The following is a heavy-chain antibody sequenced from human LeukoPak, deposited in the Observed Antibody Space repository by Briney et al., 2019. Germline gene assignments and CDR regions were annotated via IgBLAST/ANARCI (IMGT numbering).Heavy chain of an antibody. CDR3: AKDTEQWLVHFYS. Sequence: GRSLRLSCVGSGFTFDDYALHWVRQAPGKGLEWVAGISWDSQTRDYAYSVRGRFTISRDNAKNSLYLQMESLTTDDTAFYYCAKDTEQWLVHFYSRGQGARVTVSS. J-gene: IGHJ4*02. CDR2: ISWDSQTR. D-gene: IGHD6-19*01. CDR1: GFTFDDYA. V-gene: IGHV3-9*01.